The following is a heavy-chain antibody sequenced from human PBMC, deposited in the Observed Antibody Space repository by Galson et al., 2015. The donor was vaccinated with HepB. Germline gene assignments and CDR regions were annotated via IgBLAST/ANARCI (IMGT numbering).Heavy chain of an antibody. Sequence: SLRLSCAASGFTFSSYAMSWVRQAPGNGLEWVSTISGSGDITYYADSVTGRFTISRDNSKNTLHLQMNSLRADDTAVYYCAKVQRPIAVAGTFDYWGQASLVTVSS. J-gene: IGHJ4*02. CDR2: ISGSGDIT. CDR1: GFTFSSYA. D-gene: IGHD6-19*01. V-gene: IGHV3-23*01. CDR3: AKVQRPIAVAGTFDY.